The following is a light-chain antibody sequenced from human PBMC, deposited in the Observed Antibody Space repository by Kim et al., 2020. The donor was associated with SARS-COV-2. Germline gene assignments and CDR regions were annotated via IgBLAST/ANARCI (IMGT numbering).Light chain of an antibody. V-gene: IGKV3-11*01. J-gene: IGKJ5*01. CDR1: QSVNSY. CDR3: QQRSNGPPT. Sequence: ETVLTQSPATLSLSPGERATLSCRASQSVNSYLAWFQQKPGQAPRLLIYDASNRATGIPARFSGSGSGTDFTLTISSLEPEDFAVYYCQQRSNGPPTFGQGTRLEIK. CDR2: DAS.